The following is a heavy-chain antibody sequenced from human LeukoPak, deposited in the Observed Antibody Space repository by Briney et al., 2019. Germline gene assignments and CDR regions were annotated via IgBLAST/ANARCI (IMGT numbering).Heavy chain of an antibody. CDR1: GYTFTGYS. CDR3: ARADSYYYESAFDY. Sequence: ASVKVSCKASGYTFTGYSIHWVRQAPGQGLEWMGWINPNSGGTNYAQKFQGRVTMTRDTSISTAYMELSRLRSDDTAVYYCARADSYYYESAFDYWGQGTLVTVSS. V-gene: IGHV1-2*02. D-gene: IGHD3-22*01. J-gene: IGHJ4*02. CDR2: INPNSGGT.